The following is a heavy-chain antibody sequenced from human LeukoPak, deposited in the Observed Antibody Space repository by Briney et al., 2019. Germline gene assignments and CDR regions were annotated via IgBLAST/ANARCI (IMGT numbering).Heavy chain of an antibody. CDR1: GFIFSSYS. CDR3: ARDPNHDAFDI. D-gene: IGHD1-14*01. J-gene: IGHJ3*02. V-gene: IGHV3-21*01. CDR2: ISSSSSYI. Sequence: GGSLRLSCAASGFIFSSYSMNWVRQAPGKGLEWVSSISSSSSYIYYADSVKGRFTISRDNAKNSLYLQMNSLRAEDTAVYYCARDPNHDAFDIWGQGTMVTVSS.